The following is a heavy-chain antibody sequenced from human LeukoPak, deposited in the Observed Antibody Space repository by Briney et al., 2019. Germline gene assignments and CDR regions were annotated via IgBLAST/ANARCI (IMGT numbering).Heavy chain of an antibody. V-gene: IGHV1-18*01. CDR3: AREGYVYN. CDR1: GYTFTSYG. J-gene: IGHJ4*02. D-gene: IGHD2-8*01. CDR2: ISAYNGNT. Sequence: ASVKVSCKASGYTFTSYGISWVRQAPGQGLEWMGWISAYNGNTNYAQKFQGRVTITADESTSTAYMELSSLRSEDTAVYYCAREGYVYNWGQGTLVTVSS.